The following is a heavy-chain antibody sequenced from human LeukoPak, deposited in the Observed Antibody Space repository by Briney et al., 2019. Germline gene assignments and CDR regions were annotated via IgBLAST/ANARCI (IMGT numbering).Heavy chain of an antibody. CDR3: ARDRVAVAGTWNWFDP. J-gene: IGHJ5*02. CDR1: GGSISSSSYY. V-gene: IGHV4-39*07. Sequence: SETLSLTCTVSGGSISSSSYYWGWIRQPPGKGLEWIGSIYYSGSTYYNPSLKSRVTISVDTSKNQFSLKLSSVTAADTAVYYCARDRVAVAGTWNWFDPWGQGTLVTVSS. D-gene: IGHD6-19*01. CDR2: IYYSGST.